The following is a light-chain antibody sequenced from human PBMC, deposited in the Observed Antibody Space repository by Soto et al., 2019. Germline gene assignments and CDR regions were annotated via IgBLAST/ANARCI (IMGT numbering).Light chain of an antibody. CDR3: QQRSNWPPGT. J-gene: IGKJ4*01. V-gene: IGKV3-11*01. CDR2: GAS. CDR1: QSVSSY. Sequence: EIVLTQSPATLSLSPGERATLSCRASQSVSSYLAWYQQKPGQAPRLLIYGASNRATGIPARFSGSGSGTDFTLTISSLEPEDFAVYYCQQRSNWPPGTFXGGTKVDIK.